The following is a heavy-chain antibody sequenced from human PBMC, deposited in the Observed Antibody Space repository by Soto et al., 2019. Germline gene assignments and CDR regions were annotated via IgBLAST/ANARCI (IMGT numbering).Heavy chain of an antibody. V-gene: IGHV4-59*01. CDR3: PRDLPEYSGGGVFAY. CDR1: GGSISSYY. Sequence: PSETLSLTCTVSGGSISSYYWSWIRQPPGTGLEWIGYIYYSVSTNYNPSLKSRVTISVDTSKNQFSLKLRSVTAADTAVYYCPRDLPEYSGGGVFAYWGQGTVGTVS. J-gene: IGHJ4*02. CDR2: IYYSVST. D-gene: IGHD6-6*01.